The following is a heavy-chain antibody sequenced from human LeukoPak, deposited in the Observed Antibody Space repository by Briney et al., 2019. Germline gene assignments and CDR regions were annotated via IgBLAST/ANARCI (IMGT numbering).Heavy chain of an antibody. J-gene: IGHJ4*02. Sequence: GGSLRLSCAASGFTFSSYAMSWVRRAPGKGLEWVSAISGSGGSTYYADSVKGRFTISRDNSKNTLYLQMNSLRAEDTAVYYCAKECVTIFGVVPAYFDYWGQGTLVTVSS. CDR3: AKECVTIFGVVPAYFDY. D-gene: IGHD3-3*01. CDR2: ISGSGGST. V-gene: IGHV3-23*01. CDR1: GFTFSSYA.